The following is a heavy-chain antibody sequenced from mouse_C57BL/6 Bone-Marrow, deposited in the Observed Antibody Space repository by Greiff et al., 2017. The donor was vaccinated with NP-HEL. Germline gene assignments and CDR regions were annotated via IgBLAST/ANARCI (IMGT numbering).Heavy chain of an antibody. D-gene: IGHD2-2*01. CDR2: IDPENGDT. J-gene: IGHJ2*01. CDR1: GFNIKDDY. Sequence: EVKLLESGAELVRPGASVKLSCTASGFNIKDDYMHWVKQRPEQGLEWLGWIDPENGDTEYASKFQGKATITADTSSNTAYLQRSSLTSEDTAVYYCTTRGLRLYFDDWGQGTTLTVSS. CDR3: TTRGLRLYFDD. V-gene: IGHV14-4*01.